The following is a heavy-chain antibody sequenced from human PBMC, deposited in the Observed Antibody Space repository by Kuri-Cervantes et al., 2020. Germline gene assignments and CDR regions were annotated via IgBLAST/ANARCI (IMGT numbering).Heavy chain of an antibody. CDR2: ISYTGNT. J-gene: IGHJ4*02. D-gene: IGHD5-18*01. Sequence: SETLSLTCTVSGGSISSYYWSWIRQPPGKGLEWIGYISYTGNTNYNPSLRSRVTISVDTSKNQFSLNLNPVTAADTAVYYCARVGGGYSYGPLDSWGQGTTVTVSS. CDR1: GGSISSYY. CDR3: ARVGGGYSYGPLDS. V-gene: IGHV4-59*01.